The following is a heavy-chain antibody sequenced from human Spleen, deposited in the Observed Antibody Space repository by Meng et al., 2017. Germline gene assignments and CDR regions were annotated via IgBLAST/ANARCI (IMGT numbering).Heavy chain of an antibody. Sequence: QGQLQESGQGLVKPSGTLSLTCAVSGGSISSSNWWSWVRQPPGKGLEWIGEIYHSGSTNYNPSLKSRVTISVDKSKNQFSLKLSSVTAADTAVYYCASGPRGPDQMYYFDYWGQGTLVTVSS. CDR3: ASGPRGPDQMYYFDY. V-gene: IGHV4-4*02. D-gene: IGHD1-14*01. J-gene: IGHJ4*02. CDR2: IYHSGST. CDR1: GGSISSSNW.